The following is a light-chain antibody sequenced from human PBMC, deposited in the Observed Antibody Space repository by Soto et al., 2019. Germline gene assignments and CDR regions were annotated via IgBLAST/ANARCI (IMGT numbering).Light chain of an antibody. CDR3: QQYAGT. Sequence: DIQMTQSPSTLSASVGDRVTITCRASQSISSWLAWYQQKPGKAPKLLIYDASSLESGVPSRFSGSGSGTEFTLTISSLQPGDFATYYCQQYAGTFGQGTKVDIK. J-gene: IGKJ1*01. CDR1: QSISSW. V-gene: IGKV1-5*01. CDR2: DAS.